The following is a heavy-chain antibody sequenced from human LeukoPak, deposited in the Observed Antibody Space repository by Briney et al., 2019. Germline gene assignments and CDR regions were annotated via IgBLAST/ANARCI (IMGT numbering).Heavy chain of an antibody. J-gene: IGHJ5*02. V-gene: IGHV4-39*07. CDR1: GGSISSGSYY. Sequence: PSETLSLTCTVSGGSISSGSYYWSWIRQPPGKGLEWIGEINHSGSTNYNPSLKSRVTISVDTSKNQFSLKLSSVTAADTAVYYCATRGNWFDPWGQGTLVTVSS. CDR3: ATRGNWFDP. CDR2: INHSGST.